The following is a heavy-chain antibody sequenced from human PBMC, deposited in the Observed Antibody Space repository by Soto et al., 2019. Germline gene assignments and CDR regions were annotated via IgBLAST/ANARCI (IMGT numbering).Heavy chain of an antibody. V-gene: IGHV6-1*01. CDR2: TYYRSKWYN. J-gene: IGHJ6*03. CDR1: GDSVSSNSAA. D-gene: IGHD7-27*01. Sequence: SQTLSLTCAISGDSVSSNSAAWNWIRQSPSRGLKWLGRTYYRSKWYNDYAVSVKSRITINPDTSKNQFSLQLNSVTPEDTALYYCARDRAGDHYYYYYMDVWGKGTTVTVSS. CDR3: ARDRAGDHYYYYYMDV.